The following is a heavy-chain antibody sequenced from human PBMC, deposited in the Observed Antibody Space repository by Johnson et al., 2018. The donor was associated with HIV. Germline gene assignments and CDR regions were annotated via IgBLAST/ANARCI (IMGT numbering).Heavy chain of an antibody. D-gene: IGHD1-26*01. V-gene: IGHV3-30*04. Sequence: QVQLVESGGGLVQPGGSLRLSCTTSGFTFGDYAISWFRQAPGKGLEWVAVISYDGSNKYYADSVKGRFTISRDNSKNTLFLQMNSLRDEDTAVYFCAKGGVWEIPLGFGAVDFWGQGTMVTVSS. CDR2: ISYDGSNK. CDR3: AKGGVWEIPLGFGAVDF. CDR1: GFTFGDYA. J-gene: IGHJ3*01.